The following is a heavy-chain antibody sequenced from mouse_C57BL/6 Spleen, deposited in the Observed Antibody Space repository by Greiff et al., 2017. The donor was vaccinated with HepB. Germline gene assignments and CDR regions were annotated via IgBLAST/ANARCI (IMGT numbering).Heavy chain of an antibody. Sequence: VQLQQSGAELVKPGASVKLSCKASGYTFTSYWMHWVKQRPGQGLEWIGMIPPNSGSTNYNEKFKSKATLTVDKSSSTAYMQLSSLTSEDSAVYYCARLTGAYYFDYWGQGTTLTVSS. V-gene: IGHV1-64*01. J-gene: IGHJ2*01. CDR1: GYTFTSYW. CDR2: IPPNSGST. D-gene: IGHD4-1*01. CDR3: ARLTGAYYFDY.